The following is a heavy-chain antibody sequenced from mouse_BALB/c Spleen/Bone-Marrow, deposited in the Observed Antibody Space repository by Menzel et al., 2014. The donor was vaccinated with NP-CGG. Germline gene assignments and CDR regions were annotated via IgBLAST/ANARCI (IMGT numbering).Heavy chain of an antibody. Sequence: EVQGVESGGGLVKPGGSLKLSCAASGFTFSSYSMSWVRQTPEKRLEWVATISSGGHDTYYPDSVKGRFTISRDNAKNTLYLQMSSLKSEDTAVYYCSKDGGYDYSYYFDYWGQGTTLTASS. D-gene: IGHD2-4*01. CDR3: SKDGGYDYSYYFDY. V-gene: IGHV5-6-4*01. CDR2: ISSGGHDT. J-gene: IGHJ2*01. CDR1: GFTFSSYS.